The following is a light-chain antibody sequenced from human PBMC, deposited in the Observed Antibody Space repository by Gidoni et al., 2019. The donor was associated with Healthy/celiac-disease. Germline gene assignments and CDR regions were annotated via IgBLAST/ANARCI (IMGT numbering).Light chain of an antibody. CDR2: GSS. J-gene: IGLJ1*01. V-gene: IGLV1-40*01. Sequence: QSVQPQPPSVSAAPGQRVTISCTWSSSNIGAGYDVHWYQQLPGTAPKLLIYGSSNRTSGVPDRFSGSKSGTSASLAITGLQAEDEADYYCQSYDSSLSGYVFGTGTKVTVL. CDR3: QSYDSSLSGYV. CDR1: SSNIGAGYD.